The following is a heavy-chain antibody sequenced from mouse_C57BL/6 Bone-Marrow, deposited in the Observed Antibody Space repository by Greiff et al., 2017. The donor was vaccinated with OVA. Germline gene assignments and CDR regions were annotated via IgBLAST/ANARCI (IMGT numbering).Heavy chain of an antibody. Sequence: QVQLQQPGAELMKPGASVKLSCKATGYTFTGYWIEWVKQRPGHGLEWIGEIFPGSGSTNYNEKFKGKATFTADTSSSTAYMQLSSLTTEDSAIYYGARSGPVYYGSSYDYWGQGTTLTVSS. CDR1: GYTFTGYW. CDR3: ARSGPVYYGSSYDY. CDR2: IFPGSGST. D-gene: IGHD1-1*01. J-gene: IGHJ2*01. V-gene: IGHV1-9*01.